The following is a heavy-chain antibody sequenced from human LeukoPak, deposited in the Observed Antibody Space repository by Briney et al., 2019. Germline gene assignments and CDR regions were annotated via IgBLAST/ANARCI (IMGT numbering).Heavy chain of an antibody. J-gene: IGHJ4*02. Sequence: PGGSLRLSCAASGFTFSSYSMNWVRQAPGKGLEWASSISSSSSYIYYADSVKGRFTISRDNAKNSLYLQMNSLRAEDTAVYYCARVGVAATQGNDYWGQGTLVTVSS. CDR2: ISSSSSYI. CDR1: GFTFSSYS. V-gene: IGHV3-21*01. CDR3: ARVGVAATQGNDY. D-gene: IGHD2-15*01.